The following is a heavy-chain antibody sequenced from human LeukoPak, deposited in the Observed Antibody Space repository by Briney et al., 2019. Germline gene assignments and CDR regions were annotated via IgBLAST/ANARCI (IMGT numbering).Heavy chain of an antibody. D-gene: IGHD3-22*01. Sequence: SETLSLTCSISGPSIGGHYWNWIRQPPGKGLEWIGHIFFSGSPSYSPSLKSRVTIFRDTSRNQISLEMTSVTAADTAVYFCARSREGLFYDSAGFSEPFDLWGQGTMVIVSS. J-gene: IGHJ3*01. V-gene: IGHV4-59*11. CDR3: ARSREGLFYDSAGFSEPFDL. CDR1: GPSIGGHY. CDR2: IFFSGSP.